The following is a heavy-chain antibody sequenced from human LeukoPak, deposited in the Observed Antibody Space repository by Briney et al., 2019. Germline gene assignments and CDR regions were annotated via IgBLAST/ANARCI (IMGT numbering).Heavy chain of an antibody. CDR2: ISSSSSYI. Sequence: GGSLRLSCAASGFTFSSYSMNWARQAPGKGLEWVSSISSSSSYIYYADSVKGRFTISRDNAKNSLYLQMNGLRAEDTAVYYCASVRIAAADSYWGQGTLVTVSS. J-gene: IGHJ4*02. V-gene: IGHV3-21*01. D-gene: IGHD6-13*01. CDR3: ASVRIAAADSY. CDR1: GFTFSSYS.